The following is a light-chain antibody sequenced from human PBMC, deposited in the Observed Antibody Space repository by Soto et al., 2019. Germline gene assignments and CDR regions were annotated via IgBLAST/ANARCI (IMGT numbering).Light chain of an antibody. CDR1: QSVPRSY. Sequence: EIVLTQSPGTLSLSPGERATLSCRAGQSVPRSYLAWYQQKPGQAPRLLIYGTSSRATGIPDRFSGSGSGTDFTLTINRLEPEDFAVYYCQLYGISPHFGQGTRLEI. CDR3: QLYGISPH. V-gene: IGKV3-20*01. CDR2: GTS. J-gene: IGKJ5*01.